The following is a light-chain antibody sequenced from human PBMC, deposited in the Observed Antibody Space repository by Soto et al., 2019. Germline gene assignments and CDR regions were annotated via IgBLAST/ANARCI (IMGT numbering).Light chain of an antibody. J-gene: IGKJ1*01. Sequence: EIVLTQSPGTLSLFPGERATLSCRASQSVSSTYLAWYQQKPGQAPRLLIYGTSRRATGIPDRFTGSGSGTDFTLTISRLEPVDFAVYYCQQYNSSPRTFGQGTKVEIK. CDR2: GTS. V-gene: IGKV3-20*01. CDR3: QQYNSSPRT. CDR1: QSVSSTY.